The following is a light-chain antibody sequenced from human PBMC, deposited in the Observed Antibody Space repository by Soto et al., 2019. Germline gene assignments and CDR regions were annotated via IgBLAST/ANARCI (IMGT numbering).Light chain of an antibody. V-gene: IGKV3-20*01. CDR3: LHYGGSPLT. CDR1: PSVSSY. CDR2: DAS. Sequence: ESLLTQSPGTLSLSPGERATLSCMASPSVSSYLAWYQQKPGQAPRLLIYDASNRATGIPARFSGSGPGTDFTLTIGRLEPGDFAVYYCLHYGGSPLTFGQGTRLEIK. J-gene: IGKJ5*01.